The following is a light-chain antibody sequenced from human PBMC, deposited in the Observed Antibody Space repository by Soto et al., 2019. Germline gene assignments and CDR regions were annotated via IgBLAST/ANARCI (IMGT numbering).Light chain of an antibody. CDR3: QQYNIYPLN. V-gene: IGKV1D-16*01. J-gene: IGKJ4*01. CDR1: QDINSY. Sequence: DVQMTQSPSSLSASVGDRVTITCRASQDINSYLAWYQQKPGNAPKSLIYAASSLQTGVPSRFSGSEYGTDFTLTINNLQPEDSATYYCQQYNIYPLNFGGGTKVEIK. CDR2: AAS.